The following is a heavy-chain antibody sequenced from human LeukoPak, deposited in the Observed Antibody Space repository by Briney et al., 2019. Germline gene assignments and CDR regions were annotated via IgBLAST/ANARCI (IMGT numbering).Heavy chain of an antibody. V-gene: IGHV4-38-2*02. J-gene: IGHJ4*02. CDR1: GYSISSGYY. CDR3: ARGVTAMVKYYFDY. D-gene: IGHD5-18*01. Sequence: PSETLSLTCTVSGYSISSGYYWGWIRPPPGKGLEWIGSIYHSGSTYYNPSLKSRVTISVDTSKNQFSLKLSSVTAADTAVYYCARGVTAMVKYYFDYWGQGTLVTVSS. CDR2: IYHSGST.